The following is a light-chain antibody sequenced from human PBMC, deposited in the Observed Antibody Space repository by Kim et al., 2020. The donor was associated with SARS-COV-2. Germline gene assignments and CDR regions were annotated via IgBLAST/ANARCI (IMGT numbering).Light chain of an antibody. V-gene: IGKV1-5*01. CDR1: QSISSW. Sequence: DIQMTQSPSTLSASVGDRVTITCRASQSISSWLAWYQQKPGKAPKLLIYDASSLESGVPSRFSGSGSGTEFTLTISSLQPDDSATYYCQQYNTYSHTFGQGTKLEI. CDR3: QQYNTYSHT. J-gene: IGKJ2*01. CDR2: DAS.